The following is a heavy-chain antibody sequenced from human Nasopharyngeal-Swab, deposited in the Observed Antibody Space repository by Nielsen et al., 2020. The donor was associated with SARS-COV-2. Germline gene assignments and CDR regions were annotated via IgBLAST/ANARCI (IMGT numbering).Heavy chain of an antibody. CDR1: GLILGEHA. CDR3: TTSSCTTWSSFQL. CDR2: CRSKDYGATT. D-gene: IGHD2-15*01. V-gene: IGHV3-49*04. Sequence: GGSMRLTCTASGLILGEHALSLVRQAPGQGLEWVDFCRSKDYGATTEFAASVKGRFTISRDDSNSIAYLKMNSLKTEDTAMYYCTTSSCTTWSSFQLCVHFTLVTVSS. J-gene: IGHJ1*01.